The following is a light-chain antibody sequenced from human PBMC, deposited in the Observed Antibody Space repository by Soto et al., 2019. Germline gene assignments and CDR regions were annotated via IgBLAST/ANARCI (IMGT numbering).Light chain of an antibody. J-gene: IGKJ1*01. CDR1: QSVSSTF. Sequence: EIVLTQSPGSLSLSPGERATLSCRASQSVSSTFFAWYQQRPGQAPRLLMYGASSRATGIPERFSGSGSGTDFTLTISSLEPEEFAVYYWQQYDSSVTFGQGTKVEIK. V-gene: IGKV3-20*01. CDR3: QQYDSSVT. CDR2: GAS.